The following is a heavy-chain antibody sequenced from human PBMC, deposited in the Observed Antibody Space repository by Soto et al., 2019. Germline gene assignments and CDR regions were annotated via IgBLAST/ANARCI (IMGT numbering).Heavy chain of an antibody. J-gene: IGHJ3*02. CDR3: AHRGYSGFHDAFDI. V-gene: IGHV2-5*02. D-gene: IGHD5-12*01. Sequence: QITLKESGPTLVKPTQTLTLTCTFSGFSLSTSGVGVGWIRQPQGTALEWLALIYWDDDKRYSPSLKSRLTITKDTSKNQVVLTMTNMDPVDTATYYCAHRGYSGFHDAFDIWGQGTMVTVSS. CDR2: IYWDDDK. CDR1: GFSLSTSGVG.